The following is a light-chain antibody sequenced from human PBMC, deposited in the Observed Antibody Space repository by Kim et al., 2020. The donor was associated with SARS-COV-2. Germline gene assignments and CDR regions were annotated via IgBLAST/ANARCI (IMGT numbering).Light chain of an antibody. J-gene: IGKJ2*01. CDR3: QQYDTRPYT. CDR2: DAS. CDR1: QDINDY. V-gene: IGKV1-33*01. Sequence: DIHMTQSPSSLSASVGDRVTITCQASQDINDYLSWYQQKPGKAPKLLIYDASLLETGVPSRFGGRGSGTHFTLTIGSLQPVDIATYFCQQYDTRPYTFGQGTKLEI.